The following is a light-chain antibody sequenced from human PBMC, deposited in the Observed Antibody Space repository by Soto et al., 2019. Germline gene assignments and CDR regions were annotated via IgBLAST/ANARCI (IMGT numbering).Light chain of an antibody. V-gene: IGKV3-20*01. J-gene: IGKJ2*01. Sequence: IVLTQSPGTLSLPPGERATLSCGASQSVDSNYLAWYQQRPGQAPRLLIHGASSRATGIPHRFSGSGSGTDFTLTISRLEPEDFAVYYCQHYGFVWYTFGQGTNLEIK. CDR1: QSVDSNY. CDR2: GAS. CDR3: QHYGFVWYT.